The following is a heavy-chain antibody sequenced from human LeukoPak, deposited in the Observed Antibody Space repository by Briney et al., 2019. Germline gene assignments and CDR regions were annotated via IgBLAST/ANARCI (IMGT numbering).Heavy chain of an antibody. CDR1: GFAFSDYY. Sequence: GGSLRLSCAASGFAFSDYYMSWIRQAPGKGLQWLSFIDDSGTTMSYADSVKGRFTISRDNAKSSLYLQMNSLTGEDTAVYYCAKDATAVIGTVYMDVWGKGTTVTISS. CDR2: IDDSGTTM. CDR3: AKDATAVIGTVYMDV. D-gene: IGHD4-11*01. J-gene: IGHJ6*03. V-gene: IGHV3-11*04.